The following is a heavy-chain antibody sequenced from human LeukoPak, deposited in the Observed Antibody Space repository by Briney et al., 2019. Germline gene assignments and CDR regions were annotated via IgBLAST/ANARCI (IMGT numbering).Heavy chain of an antibody. J-gene: IGHJ6*03. CDR3: ARDSSGSYYYYYYMDV. CDR2: ISYDGSNK. Sequence: GGSLRLSCAASGFTFSSYAMHWVRQAPGKGLEWVAVISYDGSNKYYADSVKGRFTISRDNSKNTLYLQMNSLRAEDTAVYYCARDSSGSYYYYYYMDVWGKGTTATVSS. V-gene: IGHV3-30*04. CDR1: GFTFSSYA. D-gene: IGHD1-26*01.